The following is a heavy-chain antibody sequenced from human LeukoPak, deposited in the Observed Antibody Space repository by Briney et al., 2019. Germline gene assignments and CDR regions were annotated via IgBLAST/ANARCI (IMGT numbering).Heavy chain of an antibody. Sequence: GGSLRLSCTASGFTFGDYAMSWVRQAPGKGLEWVGFIRSKAYGGTTEYAASVKGRFTISRDDSKSIAYLQMNSLKTEDTAVYYSTLYYYDSSGYYSNYFDYWGQGTLVTVSS. V-gene: IGHV3-49*04. CDR1: GFTFGDYA. CDR3: TLYYYDSSGYYSNYFDY. J-gene: IGHJ4*02. D-gene: IGHD3-22*01. CDR2: IRSKAYGGTT.